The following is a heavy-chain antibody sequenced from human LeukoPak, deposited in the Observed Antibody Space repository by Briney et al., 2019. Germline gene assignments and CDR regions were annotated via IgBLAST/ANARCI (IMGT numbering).Heavy chain of an antibody. CDR2: IYCGGST. Sequence: SQSLSPAWTVVAGSIGSDYCSWVRHPPGEGLGWDGKIYCGGSTKYNPSLTRRVTISVDTSKTQTSLKVSAVTAADTAVYYCASYDYHDSSGHYSDFWGQGTLVTVSS. V-gene: IGHV4-59*08. CDR1: AGSIGSDY. D-gene: IGHD3-22*01. CDR3: ASYDYHDSSGHYSDF. J-gene: IGHJ4*02.